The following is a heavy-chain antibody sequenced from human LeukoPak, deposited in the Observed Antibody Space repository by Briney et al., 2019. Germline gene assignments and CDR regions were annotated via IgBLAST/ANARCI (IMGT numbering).Heavy chain of an antibody. CDR2: IKQDGSER. CDR3: ARDPKQWLADAFDI. V-gene: IGHV3-7*01. J-gene: IGHJ3*02. CDR1: GFTFSSYW. Sequence: PGGSLRLSCAASGFTFSSYWMSWVRQAPGKGLEWVANIKQDGSERYYVDSVKGRFTISRDNAKNSLYLQMNSLRAEDTAAYYCARDPKQWLADAFDIWGQGTMVTVSS. D-gene: IGHD6-19*01.